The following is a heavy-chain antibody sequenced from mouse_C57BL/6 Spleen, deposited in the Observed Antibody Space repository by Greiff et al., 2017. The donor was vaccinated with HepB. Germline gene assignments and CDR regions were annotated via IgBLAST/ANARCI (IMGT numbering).Heavy chain of an antibody. CDR1: GFTFTAYY. CDR3: ARSVNGEAMDY. J-gene: IGHJ4*01. CDR2: IRNKANGYTT. Sequence: EVQLVESGGGLVQPGGSLSLSCAASGFTFTAYYMSWVRQPPGKALEWLGFIRNKANGYTTEYSASVKGRFTISRDNSQSILYLQMKALRAEASATYYCARSVNGEAMDYWGQGTSVTVSS. V-gene: IGHV7-3*01.